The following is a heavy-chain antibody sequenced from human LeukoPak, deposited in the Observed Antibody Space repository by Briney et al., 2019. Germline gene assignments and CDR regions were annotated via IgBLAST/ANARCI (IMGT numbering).Heavy chain of an antibody. J-gene: IGHJ6*03. CDR2: INPNSGGT. V-gene: IGHV1-2*02. D-gene: IGHD3-10*01. CDR1: GYTFTGYY. CDR3: ARGAWFGELSMDV. Sequence: WASVKVSCKASGYTFTGYYMHWVRQAPGQGLEWIGWINPNSGGTNYAQKFQGRVTMTRDTSISTAYMELSRLRSDDTAVYYCARGAWFGELSMDVWGKGTTVTISS.